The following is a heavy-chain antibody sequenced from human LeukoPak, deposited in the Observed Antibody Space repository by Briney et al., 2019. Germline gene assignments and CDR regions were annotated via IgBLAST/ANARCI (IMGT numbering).Heavy chain of an antibody. V-gene: IGHV1-2*02. CDR2: INPNSGGT. D-gene: IGHD3-22*01. CDR3: AGSQRGYDSSGYFYFDY. CDR1: GYTFTGYY. Sequence: ASVKVSCKASGYTFTGYYMHWVRQAPGQGLEWMGWINPNSGGTNYAQKFQGRVTMTRDTSISTAYMELSRLRSDDTAVYYCAGSQRGYDSSGYFYFDYWGQGTLVTVSS. J-gene: IGHJ4*02.